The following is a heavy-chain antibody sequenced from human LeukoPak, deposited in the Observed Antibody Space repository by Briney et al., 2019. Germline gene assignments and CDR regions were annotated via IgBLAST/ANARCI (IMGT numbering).Heavy chain of an antibody. CDR2: IWYDGSNK. D-gene: IGHD3-3*01. CDR1: GFTFSSYG. CDR3: AREDYDFWSGYFITPDYYYYYGMDV. Sequence: HPGGSLRLSCAASGFTFSSYGMHWVRQAPGKGLEWVAVIWYDGSNKYYADSVKGQSAISRDNSKNTLYLQMNSLRAEDTAVYYCAREDYDFWSGYFITPDYYYYYGMDVWGQGTTVTVSS. J-gene: IGHJ6*02. V-gene: IGHV3-33*01.